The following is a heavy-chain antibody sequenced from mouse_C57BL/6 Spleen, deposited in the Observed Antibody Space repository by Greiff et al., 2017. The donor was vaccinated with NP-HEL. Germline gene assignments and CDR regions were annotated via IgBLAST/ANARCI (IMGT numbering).Heavy chain of an antibody. J-gene: IGHJ1*03. CDR3: ARYYGSSSWYFDV. V-gene: IGHV1-50*01. CDR1: GYTFTSYW. CDR2: IDPSDSYT. D-gene: IGHD1-1*01. Sequence: QVQLQQPGAELVKPGASVKLSCKASGYTFTSYWMQWVKQRPGQGLEWIGEIDPSDSYTNYNQKFKGKATLTVDTSSSTAYMQLSSLTSEDSAVYYCARYYGSSSWYFDVWGTETTVTVSS.